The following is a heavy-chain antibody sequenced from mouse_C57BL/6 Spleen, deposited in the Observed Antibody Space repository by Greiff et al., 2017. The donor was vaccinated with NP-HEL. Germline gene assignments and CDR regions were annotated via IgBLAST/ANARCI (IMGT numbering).Heavy chain of an antibody. Sequence: EVHLVESGGDLVKPGGSLKLSCAASGFTFSSYGMSWVRQTPDKRLEWVATISSGGSYTYYPDSVKGRFTISRDNATNTLYLQMSSLKSEDTAMYYCARRAQNYAMDYWGQGTSVTVSS. D-gene: IGHD3-1*01. V-gene: IGHV5-6*01. CDR1: GFTFSSYG. CDR3: ARRAQNYAMDY. CDR2: ISSGGSYT. J-gene: IGHJ4*01.